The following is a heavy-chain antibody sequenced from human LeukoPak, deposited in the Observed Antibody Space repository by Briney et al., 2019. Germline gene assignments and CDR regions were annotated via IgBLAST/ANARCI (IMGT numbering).Heavy chain of an antibody. D-gene: IGHD3-10*01. J-gene: IGHJ4*02. CDR1: GFTFSSYE. CDR3: ARDSSGNFIPDYFDY. CDR2: ISATGNTI. Sequence: GGSLRLSCATSGFTFSSYEMDWVRQAPGKGLEWVSYISATGNTIYYADSVKGRFTISRDNAKNSLYLQMNSLRAEDTAVYYCARDSSGNFIPDYFDYWGQGTLVTVSS. V-gene: IGHV3-48*03.